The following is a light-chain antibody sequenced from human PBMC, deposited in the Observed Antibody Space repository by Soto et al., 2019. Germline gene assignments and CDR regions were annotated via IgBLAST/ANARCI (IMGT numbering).Light chain of an antibody. V-gene: IGLV1-40*01. CDR1: SANIGAAYN. J-gene: IGLJ1*01. Sequence: QSLLTHSPSLSGAPGQRVTISCTGSSANIGAAYNVDWYQQLPGTAPKLLIYGNNNRPSGVPARFSGSKSGTSASLAIAGLQAEDEGDYYCQSYDSSLSGYVFGTGTKVTVL. CDR3: QSYDSSLSGYV. CDR2: GNN.